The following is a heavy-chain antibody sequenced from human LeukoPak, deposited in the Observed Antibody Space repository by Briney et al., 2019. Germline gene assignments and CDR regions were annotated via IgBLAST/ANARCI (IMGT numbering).Heavy chain of an antibody. CDR2: IYTSGST. CDR3: ARVRYYYYMDV. V-gene: IGHV4-61*02. Sequence: SQTLSLTCTVPGGSISSGSYYWSWIRQPAGKGLEWIGRIYTSGSTNYNPSLKSRVTISVDTSKNQFSLKLSSVTAADTAVYYCARVRYYYYMDVWGKGTTVTVSS. J-gene: IGHJ6*03. CDR1: GGSISSGSYY.